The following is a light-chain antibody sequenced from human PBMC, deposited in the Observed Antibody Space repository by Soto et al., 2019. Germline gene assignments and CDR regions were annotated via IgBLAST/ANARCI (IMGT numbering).Light chain of an antibody. V-gene: IGKV3-11*01. Sequence: IVLTQSPATLSLSPGERATLSCRASQSVVSSLAWYQQRPGQAPRLLIYDAFIRATGIPARFSGSESGTDFTLTISSLEPEDFAVYYCQQRSNWPLTFGQGTRLEIK. J-gene: IGKJ5*01. CDR1: QSVVSS. CDR3: QQRSNWPLT. CDR2: DAF.